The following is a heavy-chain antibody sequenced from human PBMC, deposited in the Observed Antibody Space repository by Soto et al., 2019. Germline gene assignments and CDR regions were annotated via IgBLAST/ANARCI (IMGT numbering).Heavy chain of an antibody. Sequence: SVKVSCKAPGGIFSTYVISWVRQAPGQGLEWMGGIIPVLGTAHYAQKFQGRVTITADESTSTAYMGLSSLRSEDTAVYYCARPAQEYYYDNNGYSSDYWGQGTLVTVSS. J-gene: IGHJ4*02. CDR3: ARPAQEYYYDNNGYSSDY. CDR1: GGIFSTYV. D-gene: IGHD3-22*01. CDR2: IIPVLGTA. V-gene: IGHV1-69*13.